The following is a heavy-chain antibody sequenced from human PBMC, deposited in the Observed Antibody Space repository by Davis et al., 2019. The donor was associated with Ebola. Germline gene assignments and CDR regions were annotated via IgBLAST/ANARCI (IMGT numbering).Heavy chain of an antibody. CDR3: ASGLRYFDWLNYYYYGMDV. Sequence: ASVKVSCKASGGTFSSYAISWVRQAPGQGLEWMGWINPNSGGTNYAQKLQGRVTMTTDTSTSTAYMELRSLRSDDTAVYYCASGLRYFDWLNYYYYGMDVWGQGTTVTVSS. D-gene: IGHD3-9*01. J-gene: IGHJ6*02. CDR1: GGTFSSYA. CDR2: INPNSGGT. V-gene: IGHV1-18*01.